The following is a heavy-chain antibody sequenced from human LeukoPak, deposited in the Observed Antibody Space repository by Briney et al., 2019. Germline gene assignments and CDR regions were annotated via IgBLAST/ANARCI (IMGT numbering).Heavy chain of an antibody. Sequence: GGSLRLSCAASGFTFSSNGMHWVRQAPGKGLEWVAVISNDGTIKYYADSVKGRFTISRDDSKNTLYLQMNSLRAEDTAVYYCARTFTKGPVDYWGQGTLVTVSS. V-gene: IGHV3-30*19. D-gene: IGHD3-16*01. CDR2: ISNDGTIK. CDR3: ARTFTKGPVDY. J-gene: IGHJ4*02. CDR1: GFTFSSNG.